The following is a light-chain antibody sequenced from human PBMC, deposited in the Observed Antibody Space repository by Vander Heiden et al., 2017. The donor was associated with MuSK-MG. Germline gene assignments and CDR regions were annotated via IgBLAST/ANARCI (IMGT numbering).Light chain of an antibody. CDR2: RNH. CDR1: SSNIGSNY. V-gene: IGLV1-47*01. Sequence: QSVLTQPPSASGTPGQRVTISCSGSSSNIGSNYVYWYQQLPGTAPHLLIYRNHQRPSGVPDRFSGSKSGTSASLAISGLRSEDEADYYCAAWDDSLSGHVVFGGGTKLTVL. J-gene: IGLJ2*01. CDR3: AAWDDSLSGHVV.